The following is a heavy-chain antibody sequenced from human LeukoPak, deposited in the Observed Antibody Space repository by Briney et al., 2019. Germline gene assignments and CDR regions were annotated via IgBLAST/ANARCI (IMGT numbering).Heavy chain of an antibody. CDR3: ARLYCSGGSCKNHYYYYYMDV. V-gene: IGHV4-39*07. Sequence: SETLSLTXTVSGGSISSSSYYWGWIRQPPGEGLEWIGSIYYSGSTNYNPSLKSRVTISVDTSKNQFSLKLSSVTAADTAVYYCARLYCSGGSCKNHYYYYYMDVWGKGTTVTVSS. CDR2: IYYSGST. CDR1: GGSISSSSYY. J-gene: IGHJ6*03. D-gene: IGHD2-15*01.